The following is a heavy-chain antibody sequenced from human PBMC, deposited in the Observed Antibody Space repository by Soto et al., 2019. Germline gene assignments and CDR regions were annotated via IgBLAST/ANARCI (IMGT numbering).Heavy chain of an antibody. V-gene: IGHV2-5*02. CDR3: AHKGPEDWPLDY. J-gene: IGHJ4*02. D-gene: IGHD3-9*01. CDR1: GFSLSTSGVG. Sequence: QITLKESGPTLVKPTQTLTLTCTFSGFSLSTSGVGVGWIRQSPGKALEWLAVIYWDDDKRYSPSLKSRLSITKDTTKNQVVLTMPNMDPVDTATYYCAHKGPEDWPLDYWGQGTLVTVSS. CDR2: IYWDDDK.